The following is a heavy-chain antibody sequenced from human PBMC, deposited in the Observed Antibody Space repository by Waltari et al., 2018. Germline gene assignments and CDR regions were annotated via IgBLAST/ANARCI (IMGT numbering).Heavy chain of an antibody. D-gene: IGHD3-10*01. CDR2: IDHSGST. Sequence: QVHLQQWGAGLLKPSETLSLTCGVSGGSFSNYYWSWIRQPPGRGLEWIGEIDHSGSTNYNPSLKSRVTLSVDTSKKEFSLRLTSVTAADTAIYYCACLRFNYYYFYHMDVWGKGTTVTVSS. J-gene: IGHJ6*03. CDR3: ACLRFNYYYFYHMDV. CDR1: GGSFSNYY. V-gene: IGHV4-34*02.